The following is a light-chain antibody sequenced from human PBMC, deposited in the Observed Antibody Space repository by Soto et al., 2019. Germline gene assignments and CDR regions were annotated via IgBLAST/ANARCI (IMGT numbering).Light chain of an antibody. CDR1: QSVSSSY. CDR2: GAS. V-gene: IGKV3D-20*02. J-gene: IGKJ5*01. CDR3: QQRNNWPPIT. Sequence: EIVFTQSPGTPSFSPGERANLSCRARQSVSSSYLAWYQQKPGQAPRLLIYGASSRATGIPDRFSGSGSGTDFTLTISSLEPEDFALYYCQQRNNWPPITFGQGTRLEIK.